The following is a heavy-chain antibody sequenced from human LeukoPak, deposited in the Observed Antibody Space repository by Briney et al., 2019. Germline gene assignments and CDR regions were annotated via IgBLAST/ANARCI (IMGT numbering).Heavy chain of an antibody. V-gene: IGHV4-34*01. CDR2: INLRGST. D-gene: IGHD3-10*01. CDR3: ARAHYYGSGSYNR. Sequence: SETLSLTCAVYGGSFNDYYWNWIRQPPGKGLEWIGEINLRGSTNYNPSLKSRVTISVDTSKNQFSLKLSSVTAADTAVYYCARAHYYGSGSYNRWGQGTLVTVSS. J-gene: IGHJ4*02. CDR1: GGSFNDYY.